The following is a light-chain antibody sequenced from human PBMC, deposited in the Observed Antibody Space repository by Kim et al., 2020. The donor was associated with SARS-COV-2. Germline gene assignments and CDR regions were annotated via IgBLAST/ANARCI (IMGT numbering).Light chain of an antibody. V-gene: IGLV1-51*01. CDR3: ATWDSSLSAL. J-gene: IGLJ3*02. CDR1: SSNSGNNY. CDR2: DNN. Sequence: PGKNVTISCSGTSSNSGNNYVSWYQQVPGAAPKLLIKDNNKRPSGIPDRFSGSKSGASATLGISGLQTGDEADYYCATWDSSLSALFGGGTKLTVL.